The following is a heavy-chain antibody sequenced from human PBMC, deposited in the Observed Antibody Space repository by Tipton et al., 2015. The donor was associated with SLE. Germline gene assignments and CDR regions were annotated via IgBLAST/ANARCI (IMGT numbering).Heavy chain of an antibody. CDR1: GLTFSKNW. V-gene: IGHV3-74*01. Sequence: SLRLSCAASGLTFSKNWMHWVRQAPGKGLVWVSQINRDGSTTNYADSVKGRFTISRDNAKNMVYLQMNSLRAEDTAVYFCANDKSYAMDVWGQGTTVTVSS. J-gene: IGHJ6*02. CDR2: INRDGSTT. CDR3: ANDKSYAMDV. D-gene: IGHD3-9*01.